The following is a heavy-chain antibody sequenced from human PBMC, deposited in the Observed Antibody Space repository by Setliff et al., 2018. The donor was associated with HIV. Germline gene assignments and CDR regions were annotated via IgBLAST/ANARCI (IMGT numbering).Heavy chain of an antibody. J-gene: IGHJ4*02. V-gene: IGHV1-18*04. CDR2: MSGNNGNT. Sequence: ASVKVSCKASGYSLANYAIGWVRQVPGHGLEWMGWMSGNNGNTKSAPKVQGRLTLATDISTGTAYMELMSLTSDDTAVYYCARDGFYYGPGGFHNGGLDYWGQGTPVTVSS. CDR3: ARDGFYYGPGGFHNGGLDY. D-gene: IGHD3-10*01. CDR1: GYSLANYA.